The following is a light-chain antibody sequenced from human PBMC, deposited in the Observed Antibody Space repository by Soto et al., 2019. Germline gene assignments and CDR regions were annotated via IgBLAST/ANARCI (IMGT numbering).Light chain of an antibody. CDR3: QQRSNWPLMYT. Sequence: DIVLTQSPATLSLSPGERATLSCRASQSVSSYLAWYQQKPGQAPRLLIYDASNWATGIPARFSGSGSGTDFTLTISSLEPEDFAVYYCQQRSNWPLMYTFGQGTKLEIK. V-gene: IGKV3-11*01. CDR2: DAS. CDR1: QSVSSY. J-gene: IGKJ2*01.